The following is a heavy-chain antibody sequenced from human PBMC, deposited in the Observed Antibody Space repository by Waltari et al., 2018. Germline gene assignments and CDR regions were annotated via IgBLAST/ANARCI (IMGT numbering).Heavy chain of an antibody. CDR3: ARFPTGIGNGMDV. CDR1: GYSISSGYY. Sequence: QVQLQESGPGLVKPSETLSLTCAVSGYSISSGYYWGWIRQPPGKGLEWIGSIYHSGSTYYNPSLKSRVTISVDTSKNQFSLKPSSVTAADTAVYYCARFPTGIGNGMDVWGQGTTVTVSS. D-gene: IGHD3-10*01. J-gene: IGHJ6*02. V-gene: IGHV4-38-2*01. CDR2: IYHSGST.